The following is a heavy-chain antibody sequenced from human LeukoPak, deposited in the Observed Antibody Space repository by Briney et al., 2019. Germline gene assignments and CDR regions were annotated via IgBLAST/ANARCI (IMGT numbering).Heavy chain of an antibody. CDR2: IYYSGNT. D-gene: IGHD7-27*01. Sequence: TLSLTCTVSGGSISSGGYYWSWIRQHPGKGLEWIGYIYYSGNTYYNPSLKSRVTISVDTSKNQFSLKLNSVTAADTAVYYCARRRQATDTPGEGFDPWGQGTLVTVSS. CDR3: ARRRQATDTPGEGFDP. J-gene: IGHJ5*02. CDR1: GGSISSGGYY. V-gene: IGHV4-31*03.